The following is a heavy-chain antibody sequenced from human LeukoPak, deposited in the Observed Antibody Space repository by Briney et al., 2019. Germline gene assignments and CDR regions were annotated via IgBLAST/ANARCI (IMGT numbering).Heavy chain of an antibody. CDR1: GGSISNYY. J-gene: IGHJ4*02. D-gene: IGHD1-1*01. CDR3: ARDRELGY. V-gene: IGHV4-59*01. CDR2: SYHRAII. Sequence: SETLSLTCTVSGGSISNYYWSWIRQSPGKRPEWIGWSYHRAIISYNPSLKSRVAISVDTSKNQFSLKLTSVTAADTAVYYCARDRELGYWGQGILVTVSS.